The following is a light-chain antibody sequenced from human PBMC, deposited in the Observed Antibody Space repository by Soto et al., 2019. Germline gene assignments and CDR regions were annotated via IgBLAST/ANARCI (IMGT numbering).Light chain of an antibody. Sequence: DIQMTQSPSSLSASVGDRVTIICRARQSVSTRLAWYPQHPGKAPNLLVYDASTLQSGVATRFSGSGSGTDSTLTISGLQPDDFATSFSQESSSYPITLAQGRRLEIK. CDR3: QESSSYPIT. CDR2: DAS. V-gene: IGKV1-5*02. J-gene: IGKJ5*01. CDR1: QSVSTR.